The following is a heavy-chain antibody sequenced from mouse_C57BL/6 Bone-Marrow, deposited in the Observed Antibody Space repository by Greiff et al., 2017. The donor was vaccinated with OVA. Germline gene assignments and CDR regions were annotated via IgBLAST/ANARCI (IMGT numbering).Heavy chain of an antibody. V-gene: IGHV1-59*01. D-gene: IGHD1-1*01. CDR3: ARYTVYYGSSYGY. CDR1: GYTFTSYW. CDR2: IDPSDSYT. J-gene: IGHJ2*01. Sequence: QVQLQQPGAELVRPGTSVKLSCKASGYTFTSYWMHWVKQRPGQGLEWIGVIDPSDSYTNSNQKFKGKATLTVDTSSITAYLQRSSLTSEDSAVYYCARYTVYYGSSYGYWGQGTTLTVSS.